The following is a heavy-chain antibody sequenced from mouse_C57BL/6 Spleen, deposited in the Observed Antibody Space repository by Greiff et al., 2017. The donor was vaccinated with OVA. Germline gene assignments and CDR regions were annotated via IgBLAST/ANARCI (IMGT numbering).Heavy chain of an antibody. J-gene: IGHJ4*01. CDR3: ARTYYGSSPYAMDY. CDR1: GYTFTSYG. CDR2: IYPRSGNT. V-gene: IGHV1-81*01. Sequence: QVQLKESGAELARPGASVKLSCKASGYTFTSYGISWVKQSTGQGLGWIGEIYPRSGNTYYNEKFKGKATLTADKSSSTAYMELRSLTSEDSAVYFCARTYYGSSPYAMDYWGQGTSVTVSS. D-gene: IGHD1-1*01.